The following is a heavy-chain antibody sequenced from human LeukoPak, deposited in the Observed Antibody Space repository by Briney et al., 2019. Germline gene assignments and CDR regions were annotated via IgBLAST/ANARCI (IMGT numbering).Heavy chain of an antibody. D-gene: IGHD3-16*02. Sequence: GGSLRLSYAASGFTFSSYAMHWVRQAPGKGLEWVAVISRDGRNKYYADSVRGRFTISRDNSKSTLYLQMNSLRAEDTAVYYCARDVSPIADYCFDYWGQGTLVTVSP. V-gene: IGHV3-30*04. CDR1: GFTFSSYA. J-gene: IGHJ4*02. CDR3: ARDVSPIADYCFDY. CDR2: ISRDGRNK.